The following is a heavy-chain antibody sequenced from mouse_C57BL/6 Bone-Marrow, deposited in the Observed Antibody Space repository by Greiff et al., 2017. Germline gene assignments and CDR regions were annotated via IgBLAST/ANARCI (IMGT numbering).Heavy chain of an antibody. D-gene: IGHD2-5*01. V-gene: IGHV5-4*01. CDR1: GFTFSSYA. CDR2: ISDGGSYT. CDR3: ARENYSNYIDY. Sequence: DVMLVESGGGLVKPGGSLKLSCAASGFTFSSYAMSWVRQTPDKRLEWVATISDGGSYTYYPDNVKGRFTLSRDNAKNNLYLQMSHLKSEDTAMYYCARENYSNYIDYWGQGTTLTVSS. J-gene: IGHJ2*01.